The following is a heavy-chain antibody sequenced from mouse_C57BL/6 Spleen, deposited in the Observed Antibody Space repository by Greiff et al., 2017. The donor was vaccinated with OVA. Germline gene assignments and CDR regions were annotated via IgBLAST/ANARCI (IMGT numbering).Heavy chain of an antibody. CDR2: IHPNSGST. D-gene: IGHD2-5*01. J-gene: IGHJ4*01. CDR3: ARWSNPSFYAMDY. Sequence: VQLQQSGAELVKPGASVKLSCKASGYTFTSYWMHWVKQRPGQGLEWIGMIHPNSGSTNYNEKFKSKATLTVDKSSSTAYMQLSSLTSEDSAVYYCARWSNPSFYAMDYWGQGTSVTVSS. V-gene: IGHV1-64*01. CDR1: GYTFTSYW.